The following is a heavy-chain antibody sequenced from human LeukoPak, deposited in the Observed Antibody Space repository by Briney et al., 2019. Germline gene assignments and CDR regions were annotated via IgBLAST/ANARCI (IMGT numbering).Heavy chain of an antibody. J-gene: IGHJ4*02. V-gene: IGHV1-18*01. Sequence: ASVKVSCKASGYIFTSYGISWVRQAPGQGLEWMGWISAYNGNANYAQKLQGRVTMTTDTSMSTAYMELRSLRSDDTAVYYCARDLPKATIGGYFDYWGQGALVTVSS. D-gene: IGHD5-12*01. CDR1: GYIFTSYG. CDR3: ARDLPKATIGGYFDY. CDR2: ISAYNGNA.